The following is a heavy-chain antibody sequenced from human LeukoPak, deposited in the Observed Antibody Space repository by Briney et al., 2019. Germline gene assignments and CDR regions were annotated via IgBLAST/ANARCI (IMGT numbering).Heavy chain of an antibody. V-gene: IGHV1-18*01. CDR3: ARCDSSGYYYRGCWYFDL. CDR2: ISAYNGNT. D-gene: IGHD3-22*01. CDR1: GYTFTSYG. Sequence: ASVKVSCKASGYTFTSYGISWVRQAPGQGLEWMGWISAYNGNTNYAQKLQGRVTMTTDTSTSTAYMELRSLRSDDTAVYYCARCDSSGYYYRGCWYFDLWGRGTLVTVSS. J-gene: IGHJ2*01.